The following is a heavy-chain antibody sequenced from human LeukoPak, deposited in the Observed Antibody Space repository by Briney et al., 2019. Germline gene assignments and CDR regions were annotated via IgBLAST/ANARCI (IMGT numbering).Heavy chain of an antibody. Sequence: GRSLRLSCAASGFTFSSYAMHWVRQAPGRGQEWVAVISYDGSNKYYADSVKGRFTISRDNSKNTLYLQMNSLRAEDTAVYYCAREKRGYSYVEYYYYGMDVWGQGTTVTVSS. CDR1: GFTFSSYA. D-gene: IGHD5-18*01. V-gene: IGHV3-30-3*01. J-gene: IGHJ6*02. CDR2: ISYDGSNK. CDR3: AREKRGYSYVEYYYYGMDV.